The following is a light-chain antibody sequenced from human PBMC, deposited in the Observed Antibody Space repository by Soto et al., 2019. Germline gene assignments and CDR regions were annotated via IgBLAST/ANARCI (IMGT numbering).Light chain of an antibody. Sequence: QSALTQPASVSGSPGQSSTISCTGTSSDVGGYNYVSWYQQHPGKAPKLMIYEVSNRPSGVSNRFSGSKSGNTASLTISGLQAEDEADYYCSSYTSSSTLLVFGTGTKVTV. J-gene: IGLJ1*01. CDR1: SSDVGGYNY. CDR3: SSYTSSSTLLV. CDR2: EVS. V-gene: IGLV2-14*01.